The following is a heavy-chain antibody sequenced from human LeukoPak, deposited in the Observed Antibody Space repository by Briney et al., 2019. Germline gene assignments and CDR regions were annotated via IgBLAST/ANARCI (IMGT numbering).Heavy chain of an antibody. CDR1: GFTFTSSA. CDR3: AADKGTGYFLLTDY. Sequence: ASVKVSCKASGFTFTSSAVQWVRQARGQRLEWIGWIVVGSGNTNYAQKFQERVTITRDMSTSTAYMELSSLRSEDTAVYYCAADKGTGYFLLTDYWGQGTLVTVSS. D-gene: IGHD3-9*01. CDR2: IVVGSGNT. J-gene: IGHJ4*02. V-gene: IGHV1-58*01.